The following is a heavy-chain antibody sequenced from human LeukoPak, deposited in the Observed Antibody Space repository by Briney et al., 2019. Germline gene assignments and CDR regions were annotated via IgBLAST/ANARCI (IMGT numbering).Heavy chain of an antibody. Sequence: GGSLRLSCAASGFTFSSYGMHWVRQAPGKGLEWVAFIRYDGSNKYYADSVKGRFTISRDNSKNTLYLQMNSLRAEDTAVYYCARDMVRGVIINYFDYWGQGTLVTVSS. CDR2: IRYDGSNK. J-gene: IGHJ4*02. V-gene: IGHV3-30*02. D-gene: IGHD3-10*01. CDR1: GFTFSSYG. CDR3: ARDMVRGVIINYFDY.